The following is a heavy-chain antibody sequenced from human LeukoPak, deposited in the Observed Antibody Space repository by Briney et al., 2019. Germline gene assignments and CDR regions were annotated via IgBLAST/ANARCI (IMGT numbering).Heavy chain of an antibody. D-gene: IGHD3-22*01. CDR1: GFTVSSTY. CDR3: AREDGMIRNFDY. J-gene: IGHJ4*02. V-gene: IGHV3-53*01. Sequence: GGSLRLSCAAPGFTVSSTYMSWVRQAPGKGLGWVSVIYSGGSTYYADSVKGRFTISRDNSKNTLYLQMNSLRAEDTAVYYCAREDGMIRNFDYWGQGTLVTVSS. CDR2: IYSGGST.